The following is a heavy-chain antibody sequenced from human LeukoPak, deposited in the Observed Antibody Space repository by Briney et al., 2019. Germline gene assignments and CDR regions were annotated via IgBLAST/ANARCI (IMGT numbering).Heavy chain of an antibody. D-gene: IGHD3-10*01. CDR3: ARLGYYGSGSFNWFDP. Sequence: SETLSLTCTVSGVSINSYYWSWIRQPAGKGLEWIGRIYTSGSTNYNPSLKSRVTISVDKSKNQFSLKLSSVTAADTAVYYCARLGYYGSGSFNWFDPWGRGTLVTVSS. CDR1: GVSINSYY. CDR2: IYTSGST. V-gene: IGHV4-4*07. J-gene: IGHJ5*02.